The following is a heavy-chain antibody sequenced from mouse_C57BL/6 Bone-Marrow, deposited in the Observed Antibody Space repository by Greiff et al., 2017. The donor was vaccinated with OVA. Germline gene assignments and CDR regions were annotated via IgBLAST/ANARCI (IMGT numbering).Heavy chain of an antibody. D-gene: IGHD2-4*01. J-gene: IGHJ1*03. Sequence: QVQLQQPGAELVKPGASVKLSCKASGYTFTSYWMQWVKQRPGQGLEWIGEIDPSDSYTNYNQKFKGKATLTVDTSASTAYMQLISLTSEDSAVYYCARERYDSYWYFDVWGTGTTVTVSS. CDR2: IDPSDSYT. CDR1: GYTFTSYW. V-gene: IGHV1-50*01. CDR3: ARERYDSYWYFDV.